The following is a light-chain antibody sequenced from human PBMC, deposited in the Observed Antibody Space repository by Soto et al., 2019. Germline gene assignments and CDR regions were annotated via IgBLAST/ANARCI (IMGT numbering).Light chain of an antibody. CDR3: QQYGSSLVT. CDR1: QSFNGSN. Sequence: EIVLTQSPGTLSLSPGERVTLSCRASQSFNGSNLAWYQQKSGQAPRLLIYGTSSRATGIPDRFSGGGSGTDFTLTINRLEPEDFAVYYCQQYGSSLVTFGEGTRWIS. J-gene: IGKJ1*01. CDR2: GTS. V-gene: IGKV3-20*01.